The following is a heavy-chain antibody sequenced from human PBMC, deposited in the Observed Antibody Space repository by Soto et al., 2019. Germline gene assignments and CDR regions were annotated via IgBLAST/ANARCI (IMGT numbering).Heavy chain of an antibody. Sequence: SETLSLTCAVSSGSISSSNWWSWVRQPPGKGLEWIGEIYHSGSTNYNPSLKSRVTISVDKSKNQFSLKLSSVTAADTAVYYCASSDSYCSGGSCYDNWFDPWGQGTLVTVSS. CDR3: ASSDSYCSGGSCYDNWFDP. D-gene: IGHD2-15*01. J-gene: IGHJ5*02. CDR2: IYHSGST. CDR1: SGSISSSNW. V-gene: IGHV4-4*02.